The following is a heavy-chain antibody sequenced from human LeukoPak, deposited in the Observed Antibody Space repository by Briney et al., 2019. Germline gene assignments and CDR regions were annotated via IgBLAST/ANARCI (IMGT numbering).Heavy chain of an antibody. V-gene: IGHV3-21*01. CDR2: ISSSSSYI. D-gene: IGHD3-10*01. J-gene: IGHJ4*02. CDR1: GFTFSSYS. Sequence: GGSLRLSCAASGFTFSSYSMNWVRQAPGKGLEGVSSISSSSSYIYYADSVKGRLTISRDNAKNSLYLQMNSLRAEDTAVYYCARDGSGSYYGPYFDYWGQGTLVTVSS. CDR3: ARDGSGSYYGPYFDY.